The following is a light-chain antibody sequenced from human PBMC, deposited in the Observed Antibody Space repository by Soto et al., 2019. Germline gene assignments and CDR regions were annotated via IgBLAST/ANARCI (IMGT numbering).Light chain of an antibody. CDR1: SSDVGGYNY. Sequence: QSALTQPASVSGSPGQSITISCTGTSSDVGGYNYVSWYQQHPGKAPKLMIYDVSNRPSGVSNRFSGSKSGNTASLTISGLQAEDEADYYCSTSTSSSTIDYVFGAGTKLTVL. V-gene: IGLV2-14*01. J-gene: IGLJ1*01. CDR3: STSTSSSTIDYV. CDR2: DVS.